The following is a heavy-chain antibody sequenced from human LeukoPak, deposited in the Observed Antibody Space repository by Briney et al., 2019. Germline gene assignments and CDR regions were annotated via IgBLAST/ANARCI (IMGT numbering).Heavy chain of an antibody. CDR1: GFTFSSYA. CDR2: ISATGSTT. CDR3: AMNAGQWLVPYDH. D-gene: IGHD6-19*01. J-gene: IGHJ4*02. Sequence: SGGSLRLSCAASGFTFSSYALNWVRQSPGKGLEWASTISATGSTTYYADSVKGRFTISRDNSKNTLYLQMNNLRAEDTAVYYCAMNAGQWLVPYDHWGQGTLVTVSS. V-gene: IGHV3-23*01.